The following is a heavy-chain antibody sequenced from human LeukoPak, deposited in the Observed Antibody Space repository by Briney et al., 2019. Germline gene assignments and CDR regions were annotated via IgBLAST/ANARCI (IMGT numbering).Heavy chain of an antibody. D-gene: IGHD2-2*01. CDR3: ARGLRGYCSSTSCRPYAFDI. Sequence: SETLSHTRTVSGGSISSYYWSWIRQPPGKGLEWIGYIYYSGSTNYNPSLKSRVTISVDTSKNQFSLKLSSVTAADTAVYYCARGLRGYCSSTSCRPYAFDIWGQGKRLTVSS. CDR1: GGSISSYY. CDR2: IYYSGST. J-gene: IGHJ3*02. V-gene: IGHV4-59*01.